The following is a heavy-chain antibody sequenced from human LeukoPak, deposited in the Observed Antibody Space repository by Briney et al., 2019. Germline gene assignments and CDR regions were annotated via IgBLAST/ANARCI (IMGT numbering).Heavy chain of an antibody. CDR1: GGSFSGYY. CDR3: ASTNCSSASCYGANWFDP. Sequence: TSETLSLTCAVYGGSFSGYYWSWIRQPPGKGLEWIGEINHSGSTNYNPSLKSRVTISVDTSKNRFSLRLSSVTAADTAVYYCASTNCSSASCYGANWFDPWGQGTLVTVSS. J-gene: IGHJ5*02. CDR2: INHSGST. V-gene: IGHV4-34*01. D-gene: IGHD2-2*01.